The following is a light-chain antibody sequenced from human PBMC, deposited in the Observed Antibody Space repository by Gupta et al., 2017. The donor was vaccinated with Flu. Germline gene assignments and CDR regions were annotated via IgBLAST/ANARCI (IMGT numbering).Light chain of an antibody. CDR2: KVS. CDR1: QSLVYRDGNTY. J-gene: IGKJ5*01. V-gene: IGKV2-30*01. CDR3: MQASNFVT. Sequence: DVVMTQSPLSLPVTLGQPASISCRSNQSLVYRDGNTYLHWFQQRPGQSPRRLIYKVSNRDSGVPDKFSGSGSGTDFTLKISRVEVEDVGIYYCMQASNFVTFGQGTRLEIK.